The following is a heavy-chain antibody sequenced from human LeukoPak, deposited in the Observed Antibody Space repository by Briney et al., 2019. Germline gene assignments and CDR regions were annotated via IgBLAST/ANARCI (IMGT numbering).Heavy chain of an antibody. J-gene: IGHJ5*02. Sequence: ASVKVSCKASGGTFSSYATSWVRQAPGQGLEWMGGIIPIFGTANYAQKFQGRVTITADKSTSTAYMELSSLRSEDTAVYYCARKQQQLVRYNWFDPWGQGTLVTVSS. D-gene: IGHD6-13*01. CDR3: ARKQQQLVRYNWFDP. CDR1: GGTFSSYA. CDR2: IIPIFGTA. V-gene: IGHV1-69*06.